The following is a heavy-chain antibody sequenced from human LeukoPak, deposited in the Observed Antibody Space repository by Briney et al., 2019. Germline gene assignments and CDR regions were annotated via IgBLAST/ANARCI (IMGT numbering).Heavy chain of an antibody. CDR2: INPNSGGT. CDR1: GYTFTGYY. Sequence: GASVKVSCKASGYTFTGYYMHWVRQAPGQGLEWMGWINPNSGGTNYAQKFQGRVTMTRDTSISTVYMELSRLRSDDTAVYYCARVQYYDSSGYGDYWGQGTLVTVSS. V-gene: IGHV1-2*02. D-gene: IGHD3-22*01. CDR3: ARVQYYDSSGYGDY. J-gene: IGHJ4*02.